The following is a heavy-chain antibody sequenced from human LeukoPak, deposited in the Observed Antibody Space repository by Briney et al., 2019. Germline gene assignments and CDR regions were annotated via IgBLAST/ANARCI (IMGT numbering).Heavy chain of an antibody. CDR1: GGSFSGYY. Sequence: PSETLSLTCAVYGGSFSGYYWSWIRQPPGKGLEWIGEINHSGSTNYNPSLKSRVTISVDTSKNQFSLKLSSVTAADTAVYYCARDDRIAAAGNWFDPWGQGTLVTVSS. D-gene: IGHD6-13*01. J-gene: IGHJ5*02. CDR3: ARDDRIAAAGNWFDP. CDR2: INHSGST. V-gene: IGHV4-34*01.